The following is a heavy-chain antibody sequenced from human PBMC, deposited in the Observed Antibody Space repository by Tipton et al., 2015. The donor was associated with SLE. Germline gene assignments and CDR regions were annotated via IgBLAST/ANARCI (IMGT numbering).Heavy chain of an antibody. CDR3: TRGRLRCDY. CDR1: GGSISNYY. V-gene: IGHV4-4*08. Sequence: TLSLTCSVSGGSISNYYWSWIRQPPGKGLEWIGYIYSSGDTNYNPSLKSRVTISVDASKKRFSLKVSSVTAADTAVYYCTRGRLRCDYWGQGNLVTVSS. D-gene: IGHD5-12*01. J-gene: IGHJ4*02. CDR2: IYSSGDT.